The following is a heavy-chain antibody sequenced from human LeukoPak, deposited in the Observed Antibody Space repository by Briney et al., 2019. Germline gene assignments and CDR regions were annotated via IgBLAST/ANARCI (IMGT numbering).Heavy chain of an antibody. CDR3: AKDAPGNLLMTGTTGGLDY. Sequence: GGSLRLSCAASGFTFSSYGMHWVRQAPGKGLEWVAFIRYDGSNKYYADSVKGRFTISRDNSKNTLYLQMNSLRAEDTAVYYCAKDAPGNLLMTGTTGGLDYWGQGTLVTVSS. CDR1: GFTFSSYG. CDR2: IRYDGSNK. J-gene: IGHJ4*02. D-gene: IGHD1-20*01. V-gene: IGHV3-30*02.